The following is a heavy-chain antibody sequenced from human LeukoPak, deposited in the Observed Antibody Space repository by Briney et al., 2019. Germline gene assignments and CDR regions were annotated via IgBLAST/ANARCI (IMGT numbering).Heavy chain of an antibody. Sequence: SETLSLTCTVSSGSVSSATYYWSWIRQPPGKGLEWIGYVYYSGTTNYNPSLKSRVTISVDTSKNQFSLQLSSVTPEDTAIYYCARGVGPIHDAYYFDYWGQGSLVTVSS. J-gene: IGHJ4*02. CDR2: VYYSGTT. CDR1: SGSVSSATYY. V-gene: IGHV4-61*01. D-gene: IGHD1-26*01. CDR3: ARGVGPIHDAYYFDY.